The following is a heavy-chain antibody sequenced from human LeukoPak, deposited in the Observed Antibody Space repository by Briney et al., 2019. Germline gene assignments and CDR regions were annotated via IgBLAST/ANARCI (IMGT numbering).Heavy chain of an antibody. Sequence: QPGGSLRLSCAASGFTFDDYAMHWVRQAPGKGLEWVSGISWNSGSIVYADSVKGRFTISRDNAKNSLYLQMNSLRAEDMALYYCAKGSDDSSGYYYVGHFDYWGQGTLVTVSS. CDR1: GFTFDDYA. D-gene: IGHD3-22*01. J-gene: IGHJ4*02. CDR3: AKGSDDSSGYYYVGHFDY. V-gene: IGHV3-9*03. CDR2: ISWNSGSI.